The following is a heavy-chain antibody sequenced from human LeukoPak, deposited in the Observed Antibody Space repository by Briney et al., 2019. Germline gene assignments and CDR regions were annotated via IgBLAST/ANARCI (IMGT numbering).Heavy chain of an antibody. CDR3: ARRSSDRANAFDI. Sequence: SETLSLTCTVSGGSLSSYYWSWIRQPPGKGLEWIGYIYYSGSTNYNPSLKSRVTISVDTSKNQFSLKLSSVTAADTAVYYCARRSSDRANAFDIWGQGTMVTVSS. V-gene: IGHV4-59*08. CDR2: IYYSGST. CDR1: GGSLSSYY. D-gene: IGHD1-26*01. J-gene: IGHJ3*02.